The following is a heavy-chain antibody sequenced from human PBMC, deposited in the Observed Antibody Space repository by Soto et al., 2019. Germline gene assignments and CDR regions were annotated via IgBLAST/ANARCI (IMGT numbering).Heavy chain of an antibody. V-gene: IGHV4-4*07. Sequence: SETLSLTCTVSGGSISSYYWSWIRQPAGKGLEWIGRIYTSGSTNYNPSLKSRVTMSVDTSKNQFSLKRSSVTAADTALYYCGGMETGYYMFDYWGQGTLVTVSS. CDR2: IYTSGST. D-gene: IGHD3-9*01. CDR3: GGMETGYYMFDY. CDR1: GGSISSYY. J-gene: IGHJ4*02.